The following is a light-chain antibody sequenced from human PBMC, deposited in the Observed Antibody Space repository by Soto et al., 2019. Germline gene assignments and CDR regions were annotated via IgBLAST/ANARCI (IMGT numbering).Light chain of an antibody. V-gene: IGLV2-8*01. CDR3: CSRAGASPNV. CDR1: ASDIGGYNF. Sequence: QSALTQPPSASGSPGQSVAISCTGTASDIGGYNFVSWYQQHPGKAPKLMIYEVNKRPSGVPDRFSGSKSGNTASLTVSGLRPEDEDDADCCSRAGASPNVFGTGTKVTVL. J-gene: IGLJ1*01. CDR2: EVN.